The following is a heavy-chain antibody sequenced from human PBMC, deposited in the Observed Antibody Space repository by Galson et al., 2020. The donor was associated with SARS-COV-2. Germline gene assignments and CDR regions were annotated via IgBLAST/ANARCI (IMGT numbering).Heavy chain of an antibody. D-gene: IGHD6-19*01. CDR2: FSDYNGNT. V-gene: IGHV1-18*01. J-gene: IGHJ5*02. Sequence: ASVKVPCKASGYPFTSYGISWVRPAPGQGHEWMGWFSDYNGNTNYAQKLQGRVTMTTDTSTSTGHMELRSLRSDDTAVYYCAREYSSGWYVWFDPWGQGTLVTVSS. CDR3: AREYSSGWYVWFDP. CDR1: GYPFTSYG.